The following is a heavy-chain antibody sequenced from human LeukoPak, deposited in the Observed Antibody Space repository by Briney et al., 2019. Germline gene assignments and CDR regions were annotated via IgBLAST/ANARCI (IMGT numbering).Heavy chain of an antibody. D-gene: IGHD3-3*01. CDR2: IYTSGST. Sequence: PSETLSLTCTVSGGSISSYYWSWIRQPAGKGLEWIGRIYTSGSTNYNPSLKSRVTMSVDTSKNQFSPKLSSVTAADTAVYYCAREGVTYYDFWSGRGPFDYWGQGTLVTVSS. CDR1: GGSISSYY. V-gene: IGHV4-4*07. CDR3: AREGVTYYDFWSGRGPFDY. J-gene: IGHJ4*02.